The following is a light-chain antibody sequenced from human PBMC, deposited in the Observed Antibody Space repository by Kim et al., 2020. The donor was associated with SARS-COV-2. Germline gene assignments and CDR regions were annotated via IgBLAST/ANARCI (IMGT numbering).Light chain of an antibody. J-gene: IGLJ3*02. V-gene: IGLV3-1*01. CDR3: QAWDSSTAV. CDR2: QDS. CDR1: KLGDKY. Sequence: SYELTQPPSVSVSPGQTASITCSGDKLGDKYACWYQQKPGQSPVLVIYQDSKRHSGIPVRFSGSNSGNTATLTISGTQAMDEADYYCQAWDSSTAVFGGG.